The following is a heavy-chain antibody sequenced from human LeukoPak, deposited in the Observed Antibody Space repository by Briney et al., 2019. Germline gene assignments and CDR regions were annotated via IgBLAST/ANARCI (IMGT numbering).Heavy chain of an antibody. CDR1: GFTFSSYS. V-gene: IGHV3-21*01. J-gene: IGHJ4*02. Sequence: GGSLRLSCAASGFTFSSYSMNWVRQAPGRGLEWVSSISSSSSYIYYADSVKGRFTISRDNAKNSLYLQMNSLRAEDTAVYYCASSWGSAIDFWGQGTLVTVSS. CDR3: ASSWGSAIDF. D-gene: IGHD3-16*01. CDR2: ISSSSSYI.